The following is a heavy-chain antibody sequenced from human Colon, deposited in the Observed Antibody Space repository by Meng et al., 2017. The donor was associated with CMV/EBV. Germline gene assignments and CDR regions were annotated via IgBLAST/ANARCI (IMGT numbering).Heavy chain of an antibody. D-gene: IGHD3-16*01. Sequence: QVQLVQSGAEVRMPGASVKVSCKASGYSFTGYYIHWVRQAPGQGLEWMGWMDPTTGRTDYAQKFQGTVTMTRDTSISTAYLELSRLTSDDTAVYYCASHSSYVWGSHHWGQGTVVTVSS. CDR2: MDPTTGRT. V-gene: IGHV1-2*02. CDR3: ASHSSYVWGSHH. J-gene: IGHJ1*01. CDR1: GYSFTGYY.